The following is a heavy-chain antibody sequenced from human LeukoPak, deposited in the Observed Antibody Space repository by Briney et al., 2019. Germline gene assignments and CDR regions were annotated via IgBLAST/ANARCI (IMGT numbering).Heavy chain of an antibody. Sequence: ASVKVSCKASGYTFNNYAINWVRQAPGQGLEWMGWITGDTGDPTYAQGFTGRFVFSLDTSVTTAYLQIHSLKADDTAVYYCARDGARLDIWGQGTMVTVSS. CDR2: ITGDTGDP. V-gene: IGHV7-4-1*01. J-gene: IGHJ3*02. CDR1: GYTFNNYA. CDR3: ARDGARLDI. D-gene: IGHD4/OR15-4a*01.